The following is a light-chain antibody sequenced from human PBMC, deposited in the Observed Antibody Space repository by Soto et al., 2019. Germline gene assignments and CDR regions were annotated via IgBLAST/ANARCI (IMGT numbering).Light chain of an antibody. V-gene: IGLV1-47*01. CDR1: SSNIGSNY. J-gene: IGLJ1*01. CDR3: AAWDDSLSGYV. CDR2: RNN. Sequence: QSVLTQPPSASGIPGQRVTISCSGSSSNIGSNYVYWYQHLPGTAPKLLIYRNNQRPSGVPDRFSGSKSGTSASLAISGLRSEDEADYYCAAWDDSLSGYVFGTGTKVTVL.